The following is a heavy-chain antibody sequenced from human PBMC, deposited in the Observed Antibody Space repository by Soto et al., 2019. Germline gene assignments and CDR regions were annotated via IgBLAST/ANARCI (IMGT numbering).Heavy chain of an antibody. CDR1: GFTFSSYS. CDR3: ARATRITGTSYYYYYWMDV. CDR2: ISSSSSYI. J-gene: IGHJ6*02. D-gene: IGHD1-20*01. Sequence: GSLRLSCAASGFTFSSYSMNWVRQAPGKGLEWVSSISSSSSYIYYADSVKGRFTISRDNAKNSLYLQMNSLRAEDTAVYYCARATRITGTSYYYYYWMDVWGQGTMVTVSS. V-gene: IGHV3-21*01.